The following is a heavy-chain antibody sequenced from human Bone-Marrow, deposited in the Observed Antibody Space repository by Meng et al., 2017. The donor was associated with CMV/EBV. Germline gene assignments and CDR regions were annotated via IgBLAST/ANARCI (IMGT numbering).Heavy chain of an antibody. J-gene: IGHJ4*02. D-gene: IGHD4-17*01. V-gene: IGHV4-39*07. Sequence: SETLSLTCTVSGGSISSSSYYWGWIRQPPGKGLEWIGSIYYSGSTNYNPSLKSRVTISVDTSKNQFSLKLSSVTAADTAVYYCARGADYGDYAYWGQGTLVTVSS. CDR2: IYYSGST. CDR3: ARGADYGDYAY. CDR1: GGSISSSSYY.